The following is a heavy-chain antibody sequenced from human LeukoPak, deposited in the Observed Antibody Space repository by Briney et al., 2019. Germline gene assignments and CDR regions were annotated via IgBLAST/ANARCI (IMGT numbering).Heavy chain of an antibody. Sequence: PGGSLRLSCAASGFTFSSYGMSWVRQAPGKGLEWVSAISGSGGSTYYADSVKGRFTISRDNSKNTLYLQMNSLRAEDTAVYYCAKDSRYGQQLVFIFDYWGQGTLVTVSS. V-gene: IGHV3-23*01. D-gene: IGHD6-13*01. CDR2: ISGSGGST. CDR3: AKDSRYGQQLVFIFDY. J-gene: IGHJ4*02. CDR1: GFTFSSYG.